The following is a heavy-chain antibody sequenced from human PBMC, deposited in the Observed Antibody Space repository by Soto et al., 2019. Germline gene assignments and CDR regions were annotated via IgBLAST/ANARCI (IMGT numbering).Heavy chain of an antibody. CDR1: GGSISSGGYS. CDR3: ARHVTFCGGDCIGLPNWFDP. Sequence: KPSETLSLTCAVSGGSISSGGYSWSWIRQPPGKGLEWIGYIYHSGSTYYNPSLKSRVTISVDRSKNQFSLKLSSVTAADTAVYYCARHVTFCGGDCIGLPNWFDPWGQGTLVTVSS. CDR2: IYHSGST. D-gene: IGHD2-21*02. V-gene: IGHV4-30-2*01. J-gene: IGHJ5*02.